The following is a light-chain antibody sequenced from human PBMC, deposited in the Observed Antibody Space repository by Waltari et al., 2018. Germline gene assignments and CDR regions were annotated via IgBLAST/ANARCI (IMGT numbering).Light chain of an antibody. J-gene: IGLJ3*02. CDR1: TGAVTSGHY. CDR2: DTT. Sequence: AVVTQEPPLTVSPGGTVTLPRGPSTGAVTSGHYPYCFQQKTGQVPRTLIYDTTNKHSWTPARFSGSLLGGKAALLLSGAQPEDEGDYYCLLSYSGGRLMFGGGTKLTVL. CDR3: LLSYSGGRLM. V-gene: IGLV7-46*01.